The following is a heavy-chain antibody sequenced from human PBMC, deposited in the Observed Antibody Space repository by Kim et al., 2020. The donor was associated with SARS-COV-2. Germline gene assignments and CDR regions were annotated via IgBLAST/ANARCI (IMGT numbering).Heavy chain of an antibody. CDR3: TRVREDDSSSGWFDP. J-gene: IGHJ5*02. CDR1: GFTFGDYA. CDR2: IRSKAYGGTT. D-gene: IGHD6-6*01. V-gene: IGHV3-49*03. Sequence: GGSLRLSCTASGFTFGDYAMSWFRQAPGKGLEWVVFIRSKAYGGTTEYAASVKGRFTISRDDSKSIAYLQMNSLKTEDTAVYYCTRVREDDSSSGWFDPWGQGTLVTVSS.